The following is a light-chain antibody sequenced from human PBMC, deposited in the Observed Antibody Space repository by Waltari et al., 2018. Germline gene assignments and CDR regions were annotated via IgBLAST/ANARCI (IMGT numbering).Light chain of an antibody. CDR3: QYSYTIPYT. V-gene: IGKV1-39*01. CDR1: QSISSY. J-gene: IGKJ2*01. Sequence: DIQMTHSPSSLSAFVGDRVTITCRASQSISSYLNWDQQKPGKAPKLLIYAASNLQSGVPSRFSGSGSGTDFTLTISSLQPEDFATYYCQYSYTIPYTFGQGTKLEI. CDR2: AAS.